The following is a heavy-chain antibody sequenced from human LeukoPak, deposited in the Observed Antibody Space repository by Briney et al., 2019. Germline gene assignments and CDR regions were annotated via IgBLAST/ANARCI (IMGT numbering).Heavy chain of an antibody. Sequence: PGGSLRLSCAASGFTFSSYSMNWVRQAPGKGLEWVSSISSSSSYIYYADSVKGRFTISRDNAKNSLHLQMNSLRAEDTAVYYCARVYCSSTSCPNHDAFDIWGQGTMVTVSS. CDR2: ISSSSSYI. D-gene: IGHD2-2*01. CDR3: ARVYCSSTSCPNHDAFDI. CDR1: GFTFSSYS. J-gene: IGHJ3*02. V-gene: IGHV3-21*01.